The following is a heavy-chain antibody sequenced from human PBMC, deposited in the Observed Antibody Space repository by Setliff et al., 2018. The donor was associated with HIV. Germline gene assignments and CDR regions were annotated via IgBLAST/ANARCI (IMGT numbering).Heavy chain of an antibody. CDR3: ARDGLLETGIRFDY. CDR2: VIPVFSTA. J-gene: IGHJ4*02. V-gene: IGHV1-69*13. D-gene: IGHD1-1*01. Sequence: SVKVSCKTSRGTFSSFALSWVRQAPGQGLEWMGGVIPVFSTAKYAQKFQGRLTITADESTGTAYMDLSGLRSEDTAVYYCARDGLLETGIRFDYWGQGSLVTV. CDR1: RGTFSSFA.